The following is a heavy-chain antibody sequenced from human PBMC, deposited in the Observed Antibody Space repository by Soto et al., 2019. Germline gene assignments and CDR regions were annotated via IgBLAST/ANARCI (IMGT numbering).Heavy chain of an antibody. Sequence: QEQLVQSGAEVKKPGSSVKVSCKDSGGLFSSFAISWVRQAPGQGLEWMGGIIPVFGTTNYEQKFQGRVTITAAESTNTAYMELSSLTSDDTAMYYCARGGGPYVWFNEFWGQGTQVTVSS. CDR2: IIPVFGTT. D-gene: IGHD3-16*01. CDR3: ARGGGPYVWFNEF. J-gene: IGHJ4*02. CDR1: GGLFSSFA. V-gene: IGHV1-69*01.